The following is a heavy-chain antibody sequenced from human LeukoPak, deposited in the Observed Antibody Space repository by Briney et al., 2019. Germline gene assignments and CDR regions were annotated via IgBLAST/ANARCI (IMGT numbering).Heavy chain of an antibody. Sequence: ASVKVSCKASGYTFTGYYMHWVRQAPGQGLEWMGWINPNSGGTNYAQKFQGWVTMTRDTSISTAYMELSRLRSDDTAVYYCARDLEGAGYYFDYWGQGTLVTVSS. CDR2: INPNSGGT. CDR1: GYTFTGYY. D-gene: IGHD3-10*01. CDR3: ARDLEGAGYYFDY. V-gene: IGHV1-2*04. J-gene: IGHJ4*02.